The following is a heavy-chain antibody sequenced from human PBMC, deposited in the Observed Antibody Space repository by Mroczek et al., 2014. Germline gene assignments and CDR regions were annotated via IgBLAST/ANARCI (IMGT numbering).Heavy chain of an antibody. V-gene: IGHV3-9*01. J-gene: IGHJ6*02. CDR1: GFTFDDYA. CDR3: AKDPCSGSGGSCYVHYGMDV. D-gene: IGHD2-15*01. CDR2: ISWNSGSI. Sequence: VQLVQSGGGLVQPGRSLRLSCAASGFTFDDYAMHWVRQAPGKGLEWVSGISWNSGSIGYADSVKGRFTISRDNAKNSLYLQMNSLRAEDTALYYCAKDPCSGSGGSCYVHYGMDVWGQGTTGHRLL.